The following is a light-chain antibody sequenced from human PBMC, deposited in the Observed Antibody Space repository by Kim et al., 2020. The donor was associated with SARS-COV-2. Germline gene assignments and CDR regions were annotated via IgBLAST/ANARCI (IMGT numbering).Light chain of an antibody. V-gene: IGKV3-20*01. CDR1: QTVSINY. J-gene: IGKJ5*01. CDR2: GAS. Sequence: LSPGEGATLFCRASQTVSINYLAWYRHKPGQAPRLLLCGASNRATGIPDRFSGSGSGTDFTLTISRLEPEDFAVYFCQQYDSLITFGQGTRLEIK. CDR3: QQYDSLIT.